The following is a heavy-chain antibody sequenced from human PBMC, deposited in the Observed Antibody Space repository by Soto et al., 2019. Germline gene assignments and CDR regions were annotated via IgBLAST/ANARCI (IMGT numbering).Heavy chain of an antibody. CDR1: GISFSDYH. Sequence: ESGGGLVKPGGSLRISCAASGISFSDYHMNWVRQAPGKGLEWVASITPSGRFINYADSVEGRFFISRDNTKNSLFLQMNSLRGEDTAVYYCAGTYDPADYWGQGTLVVVSS. D-gene: IGHD3-22*01. V-gene: IGHV3-21*01. CDR2: ITPSGRFI. CDR3: AGTYDPADY. J-gene: IGHJ4*02.